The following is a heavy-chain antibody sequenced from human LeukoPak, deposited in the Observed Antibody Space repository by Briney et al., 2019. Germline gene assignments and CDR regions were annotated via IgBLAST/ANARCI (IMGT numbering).Heavy chain of an antibody. D-gene: IGHD3-3*01. V-gene: IGHV3-33*01. CDR2: IWYDGSNK. J-gene: IGHJ6*02. CDR3: ATSGGDFWSGYYSYGMDV. CDR1: GFTFSSYG. Sequence: GGSLRLSCAASGFTFSSYGMHWVRQAPGKGLEWVAVIWYDGSNKYYADSVKGRFTISRDNSKNTLYLQMNSLRAEDTAVYYCATSGGDFWSGYYSYGMDVRGQGTTVTVSS.